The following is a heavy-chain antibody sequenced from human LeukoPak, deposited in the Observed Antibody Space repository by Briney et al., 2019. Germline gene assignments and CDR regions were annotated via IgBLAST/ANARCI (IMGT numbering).Heavy chain of an antibody. CDR2: IRSDGSNT. CDR3: AKGYSSSWYIVPDIYYFDY. Sequence: PGGSLRLSCAASGFTFSKYGMHWVRQAPGKGLEWVAFIRSDGSNTHYADSVKGRFTISRDNSKNTLYLQMNSLRAEDTAVYYCAKGYSSSWYIVPDIYYFDYWGQGTLVTVSS. D-gene: IGHD6-13*01. V-gene: IGHV3-30*02. J-gene: IGHJ4*02. CDR1: GFTFSKYG.